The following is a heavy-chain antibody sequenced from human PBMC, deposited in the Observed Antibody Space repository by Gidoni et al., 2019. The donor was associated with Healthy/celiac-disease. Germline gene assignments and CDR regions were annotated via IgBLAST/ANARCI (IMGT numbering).Heavy chain of an antibody. D-gene: IGHD1-26*01. CDR1: GGPISSYY. Sequence: QVQLQESGPGLVKPSETLSLTCTVSGGPISSYYWSWIRQPPGKGLEWIGYIYYSGSTNYNPSLKSRVTISVDTSKNQFSLKLSSVTAADTAVYYCARYSGSYLTPDAFDIWGQGTMVTVSS. CDR2: IYYSGST. CDR3: ARYSGSYLTPDAFDI. V-gene: IGHV4-59*01. J-gene: IGHJ3*02.